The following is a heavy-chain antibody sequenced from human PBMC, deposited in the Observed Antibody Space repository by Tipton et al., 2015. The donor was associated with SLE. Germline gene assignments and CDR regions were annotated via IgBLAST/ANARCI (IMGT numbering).Heavy chain of an antibody. CDR1: GFTFSPYT. V-gene: IGHV3-30*04. D-gene: IGHD3-10*01. CDR2: ISYDGSHK. Sequence: SLRLSCAASGFTFSPYTLHWVRQAPGKGLEWVAVISYDGSHKNYADSVKGRFTITRDNAKNSLYLQMNSLRAEDTAVYYCARDQTGTGWFDPWGQGTLVTVSS. J-gene: IGHJ5*02. CDR3: ARDQTGTGWFDP.